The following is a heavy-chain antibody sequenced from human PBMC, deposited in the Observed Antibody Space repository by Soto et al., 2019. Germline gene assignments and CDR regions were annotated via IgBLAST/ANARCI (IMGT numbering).Heavy chain of an antibody. CDR1: GYTFTSYD. CDR2: MNPNSGNT. CDR3: ARADVGXAGIWTQYYYYYYGMDV. Sequence: GASVKVSCKASGYTFTSYDINWVRQATGQGLEWMGWMNPNSGNTGYAQKFQGRVTMTRNTSISTAYMELSSLRSEDTAVYYCARADVGXAGIWTQYYYYYYGMDVWGRGTTVTVSS. V-gene: IGHV1-8*01. D-gene: IGHD6-13*01. J-gene: IGHJ6*02.